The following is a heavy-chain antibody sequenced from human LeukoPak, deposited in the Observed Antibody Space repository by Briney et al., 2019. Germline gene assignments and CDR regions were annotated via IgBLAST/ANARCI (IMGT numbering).Heavy chain of an antibody. D-gene: IGHD6-13*01. V-gene: IGHV3-23*01. Sequence: PGGSLRLSCAASGFTFSSYAMSWVRQAPGKGLEWVSTISGGGGSTYYADSVKGRFTISSDNSKTTVYLQMNSLRVEDTAVYYCAKGSATAGRTVDYWGQGTLVTVSS. CDR3: AKGSATAGRTVDY. CDR1: GFTFSSYA. CDR2: ISGGGGST. J-gene: IGHJ4*02.